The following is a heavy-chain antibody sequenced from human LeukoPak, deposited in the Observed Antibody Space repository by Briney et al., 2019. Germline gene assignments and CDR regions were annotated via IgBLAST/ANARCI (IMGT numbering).Heavy chain of an antibody. CDR3: ARESDYSGFDP. V-gene: IGHV3-48*03. CDR1: GFTFSSYE. Sequence: GGSLRLSCAASGFTFSSYEMNWVRQAPGKGVEWVSYISSSGSNIYYADSGKGRFTISRHNAKNSLYLQMNSLRAEDTAVYYCARESDYSGFDPWGQGTLVTVSS. J-gene: IGHJ5*02. CDR2: ISSSGSNI. D-gene: IGHD3-10*01.